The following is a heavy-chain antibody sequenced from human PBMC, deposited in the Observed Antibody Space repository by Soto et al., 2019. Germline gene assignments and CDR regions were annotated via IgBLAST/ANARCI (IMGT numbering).Heavy chain of an antibody. CDR2: IGTYNGDT. Sequence: QVQLVQSGPEVKKPGASVKVSCKASGYTLTTYAIIWVRQAPGQGLEWMGWIGTYNGDTEYAEKYQGRVTMPTDTPTSTDYMKLGALRYEDTVVYDCAGENGCYVTGDAFEIWGQGTMVTVSS. CDR3: AGENGCYVTGDAFEI. V-gene: IGHV1-18*01. J-gene: IGHJ3*02. D-gene: IGHD2-15*01. CDR1: GYTLTTYA.